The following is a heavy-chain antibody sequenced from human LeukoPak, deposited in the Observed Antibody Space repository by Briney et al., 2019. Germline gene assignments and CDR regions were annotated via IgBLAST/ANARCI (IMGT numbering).Heavy chain of an antibody. D-gene: IGHD1-1*01. Sequence: SSVQVSCRASGGTFSSYAFSWVGQDPAQGLEWMGGIIPIFGTANYAQKLQGRVTITTDESTSTAYMELSTVSSEDTAVDYCAGEVQLERENWFDPWGQGTLVTVSS. CDR3: AGEVQLERENWFDP. CDR2: IIPIFGTA. J-gene: IGHJ5*02. V-gene: IGHV1-69*05. CDR1: GGTFSSYA.